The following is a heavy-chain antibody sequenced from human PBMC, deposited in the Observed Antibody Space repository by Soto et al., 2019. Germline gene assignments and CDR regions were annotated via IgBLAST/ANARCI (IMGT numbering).Heavy chain of an antibody. CDR2: INHLETT. CDR1: GASITYGAYS. Sequence: SETLSLTCTVSGASITYGAYSWSWIRQTPGKGLEWIGYINHLETTFYNPSFESRLTLSIDRTKNQFSLNLKSMSAADRAVYFCARGGGFDSFDYWGQGILVTSPQ. CDR3: ARGGGFDSFDY. V-gene: IGHV4-30-2*01. D-gene: IGHD3-10*01. J-gene: IGHJ4*02.